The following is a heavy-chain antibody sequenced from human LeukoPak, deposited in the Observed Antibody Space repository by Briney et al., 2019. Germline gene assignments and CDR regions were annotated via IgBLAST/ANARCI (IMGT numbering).Heavy chain of an antibody. Sequence: SVKVSCKASGGTFSSYAISWVRQAPGQGLEWMGGIIPIFGIANYAQKFQGRVTITADESTSTAYMELSSLRSEDTAVYYCARGEWSYGSGVLYGGMDVWGKGTTATVSS. J-gene: IGHJ6*04. CDR3: ARGEWSYGSGVLYGGMDV. CDR2: IIPIFGIA. V-gene: IGHV1-69*13. D-gene: IGHD3-10*01. CDR1: GGTFSSYA.